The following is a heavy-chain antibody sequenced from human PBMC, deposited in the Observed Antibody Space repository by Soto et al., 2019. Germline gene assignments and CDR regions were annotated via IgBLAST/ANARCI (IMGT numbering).Heavy chain of an antibody. Sequence: EVQLVESGGGLVQPGGSLRLSCVASGFTVSNNYMTWVRQAPGKGLEWVSNMYSGGETFYTDSVKGRFTISRESSTNTIYLQMDNVRAEDMAVYYCSRDPGVNWAWGKGTTVTVSS. V-gene: IGHV3-66*01. CDR3: SRDPGVNWA. CDR1: GFTVSNNY. CDR2: MYSGGET. D-gene: IGHD2-8*01. J-gene: IGHJ6*04.